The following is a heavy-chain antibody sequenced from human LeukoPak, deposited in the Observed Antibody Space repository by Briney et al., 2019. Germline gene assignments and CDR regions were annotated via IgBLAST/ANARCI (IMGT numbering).Heavy chain of an antibody. D-gene: IGHD4-23*01. J-gene: IGHJ4*02. V-gene: IGHV3-74*01. Sequence: GGSLRLSCAASGFTFSSYWMPWVRQAPGKGLVWVSRINSDGSSTSYADSVKGRFTISRDNAKNTLYLQMNSLRAEDTAVYYCARDHTVVNDYYFDYWGQGTLVTVSS. CDR2: INSDGSST. CDR3: ARDHTVVNDYYFDY. CDR1: GFTFSSYW.